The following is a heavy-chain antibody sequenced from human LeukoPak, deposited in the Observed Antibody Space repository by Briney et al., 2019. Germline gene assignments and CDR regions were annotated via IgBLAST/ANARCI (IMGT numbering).Heavy chain of an antibody. CDR3: ARDISYGSAW. CDR1: GFTFSTYS. CDR2: ISSSSGFI. D-gene: IGHD3-10*01. V-gene: IGHV3-21*01. J-gene: IGHJ4*02. Sequence: GGSLRLSCAASGFTFSTYSMHWVRQAPGKGLEWVSSISSSSGFIYYADSVKGRFTISRDNAKNSLYLQMSSLGAEDTAVYYCARDISYGSAWWGQGTLVTVSS.